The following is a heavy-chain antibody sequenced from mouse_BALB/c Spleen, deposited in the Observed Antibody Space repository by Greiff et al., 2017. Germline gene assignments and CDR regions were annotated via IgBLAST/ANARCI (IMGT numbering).Heavy chain of an antibody. CDR3: ARGERLRDYAMDY. CDR2: ISDGGSYT. D-gene: IGHD1-2*01. V-gene: IGHV5-4*02. Sequence: VQLKESGGGLVKPGGSLKLSCAASGFTFSDYYMYWVRQTPEKRLEWVATISDGGSYTYYPDSVKGRFTISRDNAKNNLYLQMSSLKSEDTAMYYCARGERLRDYAMDYWGQGTSVTVSS. J-gene: IGHJ4*01. CDR1: GFTFSDYY.